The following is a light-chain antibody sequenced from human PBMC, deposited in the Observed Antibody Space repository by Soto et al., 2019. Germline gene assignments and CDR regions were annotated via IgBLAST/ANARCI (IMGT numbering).Light chain of an antibody. CDR1: QGIRKD. J-gene: IGKJ4*01. Sequence: IQMTQSPSSLSASVGDRGTITCRASQGIRKDLGWYQQKPGKVPKLLIYDASNLETGVPSRFSGSGSGTDFTFTISSLQTEDMATYYCQQYDNLPLTFGGGTKVEIK. CDR3: QQYDNLPLT. CDR2: DAS. V-gene: IGKV1-33*01.